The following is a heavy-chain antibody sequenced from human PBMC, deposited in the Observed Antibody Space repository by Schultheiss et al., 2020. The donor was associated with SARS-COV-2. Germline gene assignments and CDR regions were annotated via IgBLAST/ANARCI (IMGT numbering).Heavy chain of an antibody. D-gene: IGHD2-2*01. CDR1: GGSISSSNW. CDR2: IYYSGST. Sequence: SETLSLTCTVSGGSISSSNWWSWVRQPPGKGLEWIGYIYYSGSTNYNPSLKSRVTISVDTSKNQFSLKLSSVTAADTAVYYCARQSQLLFGWFDPWGQGTLVTVSS. V-gene: IGHV4-59*08. CDR3: ARQSQLLFGWFDP. J-gene: IGHJ5*02.